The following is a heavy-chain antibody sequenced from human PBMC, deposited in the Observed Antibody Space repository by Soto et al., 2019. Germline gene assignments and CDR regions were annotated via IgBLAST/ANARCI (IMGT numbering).Heavy chain of an antibody. D-gene: IGHD3-10*01. J-gene: IGHJ5*02. CDR3: ARRTPLYASESSRFDP. Sequence: SETLSLTCIVSGGSITNNAYYWGWIRRPPGKGLEWSGTIHYSGGASYNPSLKSRVIISADTSKNQFSLRLSSVTAADTAVYYCARRTPLYASESSRFDPWGQGALVTVSS. CDR2: IHYSGGA. V-gene: IGHV4-39*01. CDR1: GGSITNNAYY.